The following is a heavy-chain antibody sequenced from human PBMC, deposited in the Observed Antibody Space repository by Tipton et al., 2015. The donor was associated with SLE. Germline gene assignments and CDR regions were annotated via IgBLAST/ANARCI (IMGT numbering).Heavy chain of an antibody. CDR3: ARPNSGYDPDAFDI. CDR2: IYYSGST. D-gene: IGHD5-12*01. CDR1: GGSISGYY. Sequence: TLSLTCTVSGGSISGYYWSWIRQPPGKGLEWIGSIYYSGSTYYNPSLKSRVTISVDTSKNQFSLKLSSVTAADTAVYYCARPNSGYDPDAFDIWGQGTMVTVSS. V-gene: IGHV4-59*05. J-gene: IGHJ3*02.